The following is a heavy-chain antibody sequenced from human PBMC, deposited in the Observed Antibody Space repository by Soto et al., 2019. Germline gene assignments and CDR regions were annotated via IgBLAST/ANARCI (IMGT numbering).Heavy chain of an antibody. Sequence: PSETLSLTCTVFGGYVNSGRYYWSWIRQHPGKGLEWLGYIYYSGSTYYNPSLRSRITMSVDTSKNQFSLKLSSVTAADTAVYYCASSPLTPGSRSFDWPFDPWGQGTLVTVSS. J-gene: IGHJ5*02. CDR3: ASSPLTPGSRSFDWPFDP. CDR2: IYYSGST. CDR1: GGYVNSGRYY. V-gene: IGHV4-31*03. D-gene: IGHD3-9*01.